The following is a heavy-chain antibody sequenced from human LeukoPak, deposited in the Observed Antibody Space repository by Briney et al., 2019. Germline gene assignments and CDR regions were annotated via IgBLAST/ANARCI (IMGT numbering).Heavy chain of an antibody. CDR1: GGSISSGGYY. D-gene: IGHD5-12*01. CDR2: IYYSGST. Sequence: SETLSLTCTVSGGSISSGGYYWSWIRQPPGKGLEWIGYIYYSGSTYYNPSLKSRVTISVDTSKNQFSLKLSSVTAADTAVYYCARSRVATSYYFDYWGQGTLVTVSS. V-gene: IGHV4-31*03. CDR3: ARSRVATSYYFDY. J-gene: IGHJ4*02.